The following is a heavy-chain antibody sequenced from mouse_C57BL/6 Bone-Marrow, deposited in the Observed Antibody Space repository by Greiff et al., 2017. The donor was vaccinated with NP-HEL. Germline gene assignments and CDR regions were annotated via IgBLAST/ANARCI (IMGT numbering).Heavy chain of an antibody. V-gene: IGHV5-2*01. CDR1: EYEFPSHD. J-gene: IGHJ3*01. D-gene: IGHD3-1*01. Sequence: EVKVVESGGGLVQPGASLKLSCESNEYEFPSHDMSWVRKTPEKRLELVAAINSDGGSTYYPDTMERRFIISRDNTKKTLYLQMSSLRSEDTAWYYCARHELGTGFAYWGQGTLVTVSA. CDR3: ARHELGTGFAY. CDR2: INSDGGST.